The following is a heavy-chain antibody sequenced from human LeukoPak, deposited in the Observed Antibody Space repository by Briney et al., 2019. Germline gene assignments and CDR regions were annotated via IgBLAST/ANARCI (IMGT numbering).Heavy chain of an antibody. D-gene: IGHD6-13*01. Sequence: SQTLSLTCAVYGGSFSGYYWSWVRHPPGKGLEWIGEINHSGSTNYNPSLTSRVTISLDKSKNQFSLKLSSVTGADTAVYYCARRSIAAADVNDWGQGTLVTVSS. J-gene: IGHJ4*02. CDR1: GGSFSGYY. CDR3: ARRSIAAADVND. V-gene: IGHV4-34*01. CDR2: INHSGST.